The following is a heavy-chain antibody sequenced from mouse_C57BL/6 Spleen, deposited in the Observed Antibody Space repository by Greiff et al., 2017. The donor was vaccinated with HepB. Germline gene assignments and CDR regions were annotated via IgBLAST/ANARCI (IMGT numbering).Heavy chain of an antibody. CDR1: GYTFTGYW. J-gene: IGHJ3*01. V-gene: IGHV1-9*01. Sequence: VKLQESGAELMKPGASVKLSCKATGYTFTGYWIEWVKQRPGHGLEWIGEILPGSGSTNYNEKFKGKATFTADTSSNTAYMQLSSLTTEDSAIYYCARRAYYSNDGFAYWGQGTLVTVSA. CDR3: ARRAYYSNDGFAY. CDR2: ILPGSGST. D-gene: IGHD2-5*01.